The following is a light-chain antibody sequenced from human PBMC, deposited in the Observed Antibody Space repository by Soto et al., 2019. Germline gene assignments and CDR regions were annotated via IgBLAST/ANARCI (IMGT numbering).Light chain of an antibody. J-gene: IGKJ2*01. V-gene: IGKV1-5*03. CDR1: QSINTW. CDR3: QQYNSYST. CDR2: QAS. Sequence: DIQMTQSPSTLSASVGDRVTITCRASQSINTWLAWYQQTPGKAPRFLIYQASSLESGVPSRFSGSGFGAEFTLTISNLPHDDFATYDCQQYNSYSTFGQGTKLETK.